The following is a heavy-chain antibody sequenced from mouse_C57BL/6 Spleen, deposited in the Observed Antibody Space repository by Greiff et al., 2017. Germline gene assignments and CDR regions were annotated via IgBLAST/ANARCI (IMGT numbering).Heavy chain of an antibody. V-gene: IGHV1-69*01. CDR2: IDPSDSYT. CDR1: GYTFTSYW. J-gene: IGHJ2*01. Sequence: QVQLQQPGAELVMPGASVKLSCKASGYTFTSYWMHWVKQRPGQGLEWIGEIDPSDSYTNYNQKFKGKSTLTVDKSSSTAYMQLSSLTSEDSAVYYCARSEGAWRLLLDYWGQGTTLTVSS. CDR3: ARSEGAWRLLLDY. D-gene: IGHD2-3*01.